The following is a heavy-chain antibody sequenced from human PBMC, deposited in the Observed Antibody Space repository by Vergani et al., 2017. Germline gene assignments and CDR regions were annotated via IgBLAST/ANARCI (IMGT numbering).Heavy chain of an antibody. J-gene: IGHJ6*02. V-gene: IGHV1-69*08. CDR3: ARDQGSSSWYVVRYYYCVMDV. CDR2: IIPILGIA. Sequence: QVQLVQSGAEVKKPGSSVKVSCKASGGTFSSYTISWVRQAPGQGLEWMGRIIPILGIANYAQKFQGRVTITADKSTSTAYMERSSLRSEDTAVYYCARDQGSSSWYVVRYYYCVMDVSGQGSTVTVSS. CDR1: GGTFSSYT. D-gene: IGHD6-13*01.